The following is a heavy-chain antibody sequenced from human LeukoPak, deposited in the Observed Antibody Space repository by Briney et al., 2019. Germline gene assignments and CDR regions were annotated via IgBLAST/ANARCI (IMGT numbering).Heavy chain of an antibody. J-gene: IGHJ6*03. CDR1: GFTFSSYG. V-gene: IGHV3-30*02. CDR2: IRYDGSNK. D-gene: IGHD4-17*01. Sequence: SGGSLRLSCAASGFTFSSYGMHWVRQAPGKGLELVAFIRYDGSNKYYADSVKGRFTISRDNSKNTLYLQMNSLRAEDTAVYYCAKDATTLPYYYYYMDVWGKGTTVTVSS. CDR3: AKDATTLPYYYYYMDV.